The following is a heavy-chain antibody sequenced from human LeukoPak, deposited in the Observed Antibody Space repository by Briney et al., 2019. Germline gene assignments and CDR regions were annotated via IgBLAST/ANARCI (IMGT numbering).Heavy chain of an antibody. J-gene: IGHJ4*02. CDR2: ISSSSYI. CDR1: GFSFSSYS. Sequence: PGGSLRLSCAASGFSFSSYSMNWVRQAPGKGLEWISSISSSSYIYYADSVKGRFTISRDNAKNSLYLQMNSLRAEDTAVYYCARDSHKSDYDILTGYYSPAEIDYWGQGTLVTVSS. CDR3: ARDSHKSDYDILTGYYSPAEIDY. V-gene: IGHV3-21*01. D-gene: IGHD3-9*01.